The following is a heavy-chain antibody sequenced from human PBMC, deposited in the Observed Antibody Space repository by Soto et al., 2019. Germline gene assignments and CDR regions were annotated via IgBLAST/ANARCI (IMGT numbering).Heavy chain of an antibody. D-gene: IGHD2-21*02. CDR3: ARGDLYYYYYGMDV. V-gene: IGHV4-30-4*01. J-gene: IGHJ6*02. CDR1: GGSISSGDYY. CDR2: IYYSGST. Sequence: PSETLSLTCTVSGGSISSGDYYWSWIRQPPGKGLEWIGYIYYSGSTYYNPSLKSRVTISVDTSKNQFSLKLSPVTAADTAVYYCARGDLYYYYYGMDVWGQGTTVTV.